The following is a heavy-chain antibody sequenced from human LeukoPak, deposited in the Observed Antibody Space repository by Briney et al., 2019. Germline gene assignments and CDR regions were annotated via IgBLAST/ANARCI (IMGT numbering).Heavy chain of an antibody. CDR3: ARDLEGYRGYGFDY. Sequence: GGSLRLSCAASGFTFSNYDMHWVRQAPGKGLEWVAAISYDGINRYYADSVKGRFTISRDNAKNSLYLQMSSLRDEDTAVYYCARDLEGYRGYGFDYWGQGTLVTVSS. V-gene: IGHV3-33*05. D-gene: IGHD5-18*01. J-gene: IGHJ4*02. CDR2: ISYDGINR. CDR1: GFTFSNYD.